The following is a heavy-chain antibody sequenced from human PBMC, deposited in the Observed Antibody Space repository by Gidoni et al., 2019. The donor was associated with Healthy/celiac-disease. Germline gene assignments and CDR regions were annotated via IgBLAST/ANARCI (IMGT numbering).Heavy chain of an antibody. D-gene: IGHD3-22*01. J-gene: IGHJ3*02. V-gene: IGHV3-30*18. CDR2: ISYDGSNK. CDR3: AKQITYYYDSSDIDAFDI. CDR1: GFTFRSYG. Sequence: QVQLVESGGGVVQPGRSLRLSCAASGFTFRSYGLHWVRQAPGKGLEWVAVISYDGSNKYYADSVKGRFTISRDNSKNTLYLQMNSLRAEDTAVYYCAKQITYYYDSSDIDAFDIWGQGTMVTVSS.